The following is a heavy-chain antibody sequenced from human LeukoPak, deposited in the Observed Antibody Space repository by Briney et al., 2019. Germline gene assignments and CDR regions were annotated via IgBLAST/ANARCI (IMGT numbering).Heavy chain of an antibody. CDR1: GLNFDDSA. CDR2: ISADGGST. Sequence: GGSRRLSCVASGLNFDDSAMHWVRQAPGKGLEWVSLISADGGSTFSADSVKGRFSISRDNSKNSLYLQMNSLRSEDTAMYYCAKESGKFDYWGRGTLVAVSS. CDR3: AKESGKFDY. V-gene: IGHV3-43*02. J-gene: IGHJ4*02.